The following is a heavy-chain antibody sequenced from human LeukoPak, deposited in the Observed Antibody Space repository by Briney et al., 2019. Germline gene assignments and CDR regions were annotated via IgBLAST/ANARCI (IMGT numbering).Heavy chain of an antibody. CDR3: ARDSYYDYLGGFDY. V-gene: IGHV1-18*01. CDR2: ISAYNGNT. CDR1: GYTFTIYG. D-gene: IGHD3-16*01. J-gene: IGHJ4*02. Sequence: GASVEVSFKASGYTFTIYGISWVRQAPGQGLEWMGWISAYNGNTNYAQKLQGRVTMTTDTSTSTAYMELRSLRSDDTAVYYCARDSYYDYLGGFDYWGQGTLVTVSS.